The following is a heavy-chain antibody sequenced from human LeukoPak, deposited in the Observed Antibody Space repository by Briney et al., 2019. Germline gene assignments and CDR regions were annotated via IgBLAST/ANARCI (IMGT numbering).Heavy chain of an antibody. D-gene: IGHD1-14*01. Sequence: GRSLRLSCAASGFTFSSYAMHWVRQAPGKGLEWVAVISYDGSNKYYADSVKGRFTISRDNSKNTLYLQMNSLRAEDTAVYYCARGETGTNYYYYGMDVWGQGPTVTVSS. CDR2: ISYDGSNK. J-gene: IGHJ6*02. CDR3: ARGETGTNYYYYGMDV. V-gene: IGHV3-30-3*01. CDR1: GFTFSSYA.